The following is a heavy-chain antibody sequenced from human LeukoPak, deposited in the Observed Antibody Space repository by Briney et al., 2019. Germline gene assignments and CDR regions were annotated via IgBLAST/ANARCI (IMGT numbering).Heavy chain of an antibody. J-gene: IGHJ5*02. CDR2: IYYSGST. CDR3: ARTEASWFDP. Sequence: SETLSLTCTVSGGSISSYYWSWIRQPPGKGLEWGGYIYYSGSTNYNPSLKSRVTISVDTSKNQFSLKLSSVTAADTAVYYCARTEASWFDPWGQGTLVTVSS. V-gene: IGHV4-59*01. CDR1: GGSISSYY.